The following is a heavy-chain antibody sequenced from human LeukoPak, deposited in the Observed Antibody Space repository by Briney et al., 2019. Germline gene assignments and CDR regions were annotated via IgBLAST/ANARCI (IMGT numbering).Heavy chain of an antibody. V-gene: IGHV1-8*01. J-gene: IGHJ4*02. CDR2: MSTNNDIT. CDR3: ARPRSAYYDSSGFYI. CDR1: GYTFTSYD. D-gene: IGHD3-22*01. Sequence: ASVKVSGKASGYTFTSYDIHWVRQATGQGLEWMGWMSTNNDITGYAQKFQGRVTMTRSTSMSTAYMELSSLRSDDTAVYYCARPRSAYYDSSGFYIWGQGSLVTVSS.